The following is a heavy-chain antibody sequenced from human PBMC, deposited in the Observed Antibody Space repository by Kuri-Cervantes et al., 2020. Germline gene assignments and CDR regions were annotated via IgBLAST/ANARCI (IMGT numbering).Heavy chain of an antibody. Sequence: ASVKVSCKASGYTFTSYDINWVRQATGQGPEWMGWMNPNSGNTGYAQKFQGRVTMTRNTSISTAYMELSSLRSEDTAVYYCARWAHCSSTSCYFTFRDIVLTTIRYYFDYWGQGTLVTVSS. CDR2: MNPNSGNT. CDR3: ARWAHCSSTSCYFTFRDIVLTTIRYYFDY. J-gene: IGHJ4*02. D-gene: IGHD2-2*01. CDR1: GYTFTSYD. V-gene: IGHV1-8*01.